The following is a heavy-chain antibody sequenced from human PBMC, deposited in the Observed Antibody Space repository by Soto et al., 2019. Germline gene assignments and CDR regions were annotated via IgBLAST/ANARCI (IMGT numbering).Heavy chain of an antibody. CDR1: GYTFTSYD. D-gene: IGHD3-22*01. CDR2: MNPNSGNT. Sequence: QVQLVQSGAEVKKPGASVKVSCKASGYTFTSYDINWVRQATGQGLEWMGWMNPNSGNTGYAQKFQGRVTMTRNTSISTAYMELSSLRSEDTAVYYCARLMYYYDSSGYYQAHYSYGMDVWGQGTTVTVSS. CDR3: ARLMYYYDSSGYYQAHYSYGMDV. V-gene: IGHV1-8*01. J-gene: IGHJ6*02.